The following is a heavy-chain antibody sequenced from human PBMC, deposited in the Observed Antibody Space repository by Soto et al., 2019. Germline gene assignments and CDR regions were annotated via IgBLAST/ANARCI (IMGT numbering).Heavy chain of an antibody. V-gene: IGHV3-30-3*01. D-gene: IGHD6-19*01. CDR1: GFTFSSYA. J-gene: IGHJ6*02. Sequence: QVQLVESGGGVVQPGRSLRLSCAASGFTFSSYAMHWVRQAPGKGLEWVAVISYDGSNKYYADSVKGRFTISRDNSKNTLYLQMHGLRAEDTAVYYCARDLKQWLVPNYGMDVLGQGTTVTVSS. CDR2: ISYDGSNK. CDR3: ARDLKQWLVPNYGMDV.